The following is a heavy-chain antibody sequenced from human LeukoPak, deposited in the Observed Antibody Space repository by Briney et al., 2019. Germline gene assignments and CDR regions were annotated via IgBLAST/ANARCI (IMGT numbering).Heavy chain of an antibody. CDR1: GVSFSGYY. CDR2: INHSGST. Sequence: SETLSLTCAVYGVSFSGYYWSWIRQPPGKGLEWIGEINHSGSTNYNPSLKSRVTISVDTSKNQFSLKLSSVTAADTAVYYCARHDQYLTYYYDSSGYASEPGNWFDPWGQGTLVTVSS. V-gene: IGHV4-34*01. CDR3: ARHDQYLTYYYDSSGYASEPGNWFDP. D-gene: IGHD3-22*01. J-gene: IGHJ5*02.